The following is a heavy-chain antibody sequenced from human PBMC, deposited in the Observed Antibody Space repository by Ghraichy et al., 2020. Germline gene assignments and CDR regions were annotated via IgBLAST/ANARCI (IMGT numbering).Heavy chain of an antibody. J-gene: IGHJ4*02. CDR1: GGSISSSSYY. D-gene: IGHD3-10*01. CDR2: IYFSGNT. CDR3: ARQVLRTDALSTSGTSYIATKSFEL. Sequence: SETLSLTCIVSGGSISSSSYYWGWIRQPPGKELEWIGYIYFSGNTYSIPSLRSRLTISLDTSKNHFSLRLGSVNAADTAVYYCARQVLRTDALSTSGTSYIATKSFELWGRGTLVTVSS. V-gene: IGHV4-39*01.